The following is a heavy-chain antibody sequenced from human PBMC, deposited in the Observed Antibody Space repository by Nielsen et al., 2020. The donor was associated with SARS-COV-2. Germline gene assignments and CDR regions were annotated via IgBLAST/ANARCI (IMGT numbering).Heavy chain of an antibody. J-gene: IGHJ4*02. D-gene: IGHD6-13*01. CDR1: GFTISYDY. CDR3: AKGDGDSWSPFLYLDN. CDR2: ISASGSST. Sequence: GESLKISCAASGFTISYDYRNGVRQAPGKGLEWVSAISASGSSTCYGDAVKGRFTISRDNAINTLYLQMNSLRAEDTAVYYCAKGDGDSWSPFLYLDNWGQGTLVTASS. V-gene: IGHV3-23*01.